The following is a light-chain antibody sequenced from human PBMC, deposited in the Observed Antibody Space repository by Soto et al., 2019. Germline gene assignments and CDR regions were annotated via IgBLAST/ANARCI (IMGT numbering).Light chain of an antibody. CDR2: KDS. Sequence: SYELTQPPSVSVSPGQTARITCSGDALPKQYVYLYQQKPGQAPVLVMYKDSERPSGIPERFSGSSSGTTVTLTISGVQAEDEADYYCQSADSSGTSFGGGTKLTVL. CDR3: QSADSSGTS. V-gene: IGLV3-25*02. CDR1: ALPKQY. J-gene: IGLJ2*01.